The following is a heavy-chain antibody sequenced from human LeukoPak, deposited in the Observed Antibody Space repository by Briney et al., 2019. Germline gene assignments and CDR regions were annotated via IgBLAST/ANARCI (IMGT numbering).Heavy chain of an antibody. CDR3: ARRWGTVTTTSGDYFYYYNMDV. J-gene: IGHJ6*03. CDR2: IYTSGST. Sequence: SETLSLTCTVSGGSISGYYWSWIRQPPGKGLECRGYIYTSGSTNCNPSLKSRVTISVDTSKSQFSLRLSSVTAADTAVYYCARRWGTVTTTSGDYFYYYNMDVWGNGTTVTVSS. CDR1: GGSISGYY. D-gene: IGHD4-11*01. V-gene: IGHV4-4*09.